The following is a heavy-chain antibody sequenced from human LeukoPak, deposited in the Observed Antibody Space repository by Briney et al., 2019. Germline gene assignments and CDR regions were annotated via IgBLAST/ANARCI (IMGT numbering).Heavy chain of an antibody. V-gene: IGHV4-39*07. CDR3: ARDTQNWFDP. CDR2: IYYSGST. CDR1: GGSISSSSYY. J-gene: IGHJ5*02. Sequence: SETLSLTCTVSGGSISSSSYYWGWIRQPPGKGLEWIGSIYYSGSTYCNPSLKSRVTISVDTSKNQFSLKLSSVTAADTAVYYCARDTQNWFDPWGQGTLVTVSS.